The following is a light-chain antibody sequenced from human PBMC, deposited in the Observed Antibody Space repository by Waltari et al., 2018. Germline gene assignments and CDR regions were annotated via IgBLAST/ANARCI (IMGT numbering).Light chain of an antibody. Sequence: IVMTQSPDSLAVSVGDKVTITCRASQDISSALAWYQLRPGKAPKFLIYDASILESGVPSRFRGSGSGTDFTLTISSLQPDDFGTYFCQQFNSFPLTFGGGTKVEMK. CDR1: QDISSA. V-gene: IGKV1-13*02. CDR3: QQFNSFPLT. J-gene: IGKJ4*01. CDR2: DAS.